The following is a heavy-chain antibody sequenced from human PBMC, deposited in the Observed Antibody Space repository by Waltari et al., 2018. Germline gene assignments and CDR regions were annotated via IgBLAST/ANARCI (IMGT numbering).Heavy chain of an antibody. D-gene: IGHD2-2*01. J-gene: IGHJ4*02. CDR1: GFTFSSSW. Sequence: EVQLVESGGGLVQPGEFLRLSCAGPGFTFSSSWMHWVRQVPGKGLVWVSRIHSDGGSTSYADSVKGRFIISRDNAKNTLYLQMNSLRAEDTAVYYCARGASTRGDYWGQGTLVTVSS. CDR2: IHSDGGST. V-gene: IGHV3-74*01. CDR3: ARGASTRGDY.